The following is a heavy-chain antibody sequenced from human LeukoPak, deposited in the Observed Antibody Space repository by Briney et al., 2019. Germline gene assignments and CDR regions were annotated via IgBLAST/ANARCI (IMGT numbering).Heavy chain of an antibody. J-gene: IGHJ4*02. D-gene: IGHD3-10*01. CDR2: ISGIGGST. CDR1: GFTFSSYG. Sequence: GGSLRLSCAASGFTFSSYGMSWVRQAPGKGLEWVSAISGIGGSTYYADSVKGRFTISIDTSKNTLYLQMNSLRAEDTAVYYCATDGITMVRGVIILPGEYWGQGTLVTVSS. V-gene: IGHV3-23*01. CDR3: ATDGITMVRGVIILPGEY.